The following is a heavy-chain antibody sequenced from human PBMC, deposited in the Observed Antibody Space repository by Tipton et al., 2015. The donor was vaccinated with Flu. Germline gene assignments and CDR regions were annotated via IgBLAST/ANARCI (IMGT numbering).Heavy chain of an antibody. J-gene: IGHJ4*02. D-gene: IGHD1-1*01. CDR1: GFTFSTYW. V-gene: IGHV3-7*01. Sequence: SLRLSCAASGFTFSTYWMSWVRQAPGKGLEWVANINQDGGEKYYVDSVKGRFTISRDNAENSLHLQMNSLRAEDTAVYYCARKMTESRQNWKYIDYWGQGTLVTVSS. CDR2: INQDGGEK. CDR3: ARKMTESRQNWKYIDY.